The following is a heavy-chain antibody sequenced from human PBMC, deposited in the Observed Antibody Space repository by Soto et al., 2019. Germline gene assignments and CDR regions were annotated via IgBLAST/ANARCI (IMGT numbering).Heavy chain of an antibody. J-gene: IGHJ4*02. CDR3: ARVEYSSSWRRGKNRYFDY. Sequence: EVQLVESGGGLVQPGGSLRLSCAASGFTFSSYWMSWVRQAPGKGLEWVANIKQDGSEKYYVDSVKGRFTISRDNAKNSLYLQMNSLRAEDTAVYYCARVEYSSSWRRGKNRYFDYWGQGTLVTVSS. CDR2: IKQDGSEK. D-gene: IGHD6-13*01. V-gene: IGHV3-7*01. CDR1: GFTFSSYW.